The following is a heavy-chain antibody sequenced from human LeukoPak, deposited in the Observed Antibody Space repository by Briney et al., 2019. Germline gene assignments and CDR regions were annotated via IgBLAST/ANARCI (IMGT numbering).Heavy chain of an antibody. CDR2: IYTSGST. D-gene: IGHD3-22*01. J-gene: IGHJ4*02. V-gene: IGHV4-4*07. CDR3: ARDRTYDGSGYYDY. CDR1: GGSISSYY. Sequence: PSETLSLTCTVSGGSISSYYWSWIRQPAGKGLEWIGRIYTSGSTNYNPSLKSRVTMSVDTSKNQFSLKLSSVTAADTAVYYCARDRTYDGSGYYDYWGQGTLVTVSS.